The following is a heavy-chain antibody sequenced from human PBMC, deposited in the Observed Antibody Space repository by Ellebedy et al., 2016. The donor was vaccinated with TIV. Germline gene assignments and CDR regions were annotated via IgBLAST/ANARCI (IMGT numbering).Heavy chain of an antibody. Sequence: LSLTCAASGLTFDNAWLSWVRQPPGKGLEWVGRIKSKTDTGRANYAAPLKGRFTISRDDSKNTLYLQMDSLETEDTAVYFCTTGVCSGGSCPFDFWGQGTLVTVSS. D-gene: IGHD2-15*01. J-gene: IGHJ4*02. V-gene: IGHV3-15*01. CDR1: GLTFDNAW. CDR3: TTGVCSGGSCPFDF. CDR2: IKSKTDTGRA.